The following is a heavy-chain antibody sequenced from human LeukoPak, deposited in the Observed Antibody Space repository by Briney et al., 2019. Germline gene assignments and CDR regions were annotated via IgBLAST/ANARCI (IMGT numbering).Heavy chain of an antibody. V-gene: IGHV3-64*01. D-gene: IGHD3-10*01. CDR1: GLTFSSYA. Sequence: GGSLRLSCAVSGLTFSSYAMHWVRQAPGKGLEYVSDISSDGGSTFYANSVKGRFTISRDNSKNTLYLQMGSLTTEVMFVYYCAGSRSVGLDYWGQEPLVTVS. CDR3: AGSRSVGLDY. CDR2: ISSDGGST. J-gene: IGHJ4*02.